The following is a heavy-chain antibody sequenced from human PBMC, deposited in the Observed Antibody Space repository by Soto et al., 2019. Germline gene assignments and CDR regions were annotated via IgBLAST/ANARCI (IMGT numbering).Heavy chain of an antibody. CDR1: GGSISSYY. D-gene: IGHD3-3*01. CDR3: ARDQSYDFWSGYLTYMDV. CDR2: IYYSGST. J-gene: IGHJ6*03. V-gene: IGHV4-59*01. Sequence: SETLSLTCTVSGGSISSYYWSWILQPPGKGLEWIGYIYYSGSTNYNPSLKSRVTISVDTSKNQFSLKLSSVTAADTAVYYCARDQSYDFWSGYLTYMDVWGKGTTVTVS.